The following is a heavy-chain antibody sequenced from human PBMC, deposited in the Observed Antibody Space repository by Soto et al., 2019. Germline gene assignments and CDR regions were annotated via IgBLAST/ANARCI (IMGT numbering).Heavy chain of an antibody. CDR1: GYNFAGYW. CDR3: ARGGVSTRTFDY. D-gene: IGHD3-3*01. V-gene: IGHV5-51*01. CDR2: IYPSDSDT. Sequence: GESLKISCKGSGYNFAGYWIAWVRQMPGKGLELMGIIYPSDSDTRYRPSFQGQVTISADKSISSAYLQWSSLRASDTAMYYCARGGVSTRTFDYWGQGTPVTSPQ. J-gene: IGHJ4*02.